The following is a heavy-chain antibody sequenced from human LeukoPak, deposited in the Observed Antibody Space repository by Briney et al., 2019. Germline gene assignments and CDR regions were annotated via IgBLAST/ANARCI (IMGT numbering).Heavy chain of an antibody. V-gene: IGHV3-21*01. CDR1: GFSFSSYN. Sequence: GGSLRLSCAASGFSFSSYNMNWVRQTPGKGLEWVSSITSSSTYTFYADSVKGRFTISRDNARNSLYLQMNSLRAEDTAVYYCAHSGSYYRINNDAFNIWGQGTMVTVSS. CDR3: AHSGSYYRINNDAFNI. D-gene: IGHD1-26*01. CDR2: ITSSSTYT. J-gene: IGHJ3*02.